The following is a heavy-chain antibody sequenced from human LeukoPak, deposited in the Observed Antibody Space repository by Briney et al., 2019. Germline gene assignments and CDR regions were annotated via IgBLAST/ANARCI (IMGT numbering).Heavy chain of an antibody. CDR3: AREGNGLLSKDLDY. Sequence: ASVKVSCKGSGYTFADYYLHWVRQAPGQGLEWVGYINPRDGGTSSPPNFRGRVTMTTDASSSTVYMELSRLTSDDTAIYYCAREGNGLLSKDLDYWGQGTLVTVSS. D-gene: IGHD2-15*01. J-gene: IGHJ4*02. V-gene: IGHV1-2*02. CDR1: GYTFADYY. CDR2: INPRDGGT.